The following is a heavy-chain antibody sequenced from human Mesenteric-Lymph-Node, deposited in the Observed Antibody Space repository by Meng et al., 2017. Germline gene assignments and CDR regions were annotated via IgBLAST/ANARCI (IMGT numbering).Heavy chain of an antibody. D-gene: IGHD3-22*01. Sequence: GGSLRLSCAASGFTFSSYEMNWVRQAPGKGLEWLSYISTSGSTIYYADSVKGRFTISRDNAKNSLYLQMNSLRAEDTAVYYCARAGYYYVGSAYYWRFDYWGQGTLVTVSS. CDR2: ISTSGSTI. CDR3: ARAGYYYVGSAYYWRFDY. J-gene: IGHJ4*02. CDR1: GFTFSSYE. V-gene: IGHV3-48*03.